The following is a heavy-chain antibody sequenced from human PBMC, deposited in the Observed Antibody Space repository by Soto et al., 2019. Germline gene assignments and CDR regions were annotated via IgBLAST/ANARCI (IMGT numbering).Heavy chain of an antibody. CDR3: AREGGDSSGHLDY. CDR2: IKQDGSEK. J-gene: IGHJ4*02. D-gene: IGHD6-19*01. CDR1: GFTFSSYW. Sequence: GGSLRLSCAASGFTFSSYWMSWVRQAPGKGLEWVANIKQDGSEKYYVDSMKGRFTISKDNAKNSLYLQMNSLRAEYTAVYYCAREGGDSSGHLDYWGQGTLVTVSS. V-gene: IGHV3-7*01.